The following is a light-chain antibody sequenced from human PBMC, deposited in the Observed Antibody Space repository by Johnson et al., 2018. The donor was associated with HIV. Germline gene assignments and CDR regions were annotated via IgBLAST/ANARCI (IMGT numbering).Light chain of an antibody. Sequence: QSVLTQPPSVSAAPGQKVTISCPGRSSNIGSHYVSWYQQVPGTAPSLVIYDPIKHHPGIPDRFPGSKSATSATLGIPGLQTGDEADYYCGTWDRSLNAYVFRAATKVAVL. CDR1: SSNIGSHY. V-gene: IGLV1-51*01. CDR3: GTWDRSLNAYV. CDR2: DPI. J-gene: IGLJ1*01.